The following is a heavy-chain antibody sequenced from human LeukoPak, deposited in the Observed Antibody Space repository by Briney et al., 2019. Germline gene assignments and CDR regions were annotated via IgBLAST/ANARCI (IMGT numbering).Heavy chain of an antibody. CDR3: ARGYAMIVVHGNWFDP. J-gene: IGHJ5*02. Sequence: SETLSLTCAVYGGSFSGYYWSWIRQPPGKGLEWIGEINHSGSTNYNPSLKSRVTISVDTSKNQFSLKLSSVTAADTAVYYCARGYAMIVVHGNWFDPWGQGTLVTVSS. CDR2: INHSGST. V-gene: IGHV4-34*01. CDR1: GGSFSGYY. D-gene: IGHD3-22*01.